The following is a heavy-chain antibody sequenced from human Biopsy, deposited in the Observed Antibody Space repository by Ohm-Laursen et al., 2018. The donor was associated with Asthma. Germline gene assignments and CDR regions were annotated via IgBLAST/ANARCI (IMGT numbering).Heavy chain of an antibody. CDR2: VSSDGHNK. D-gene: IGHD3-22*01. J-gene: IGHJ3*02. Sequence: SLRLSCSASGFVFSQCGMHWVRQGPGKGLEWVALVSSDGHNKYYEDSVKGRFTISRDNSRKRLYLQINRLTVEDSAVYFCTRQSGQDYGDSSGFDIWGQGTKVAVSS. CDR1: GFVFSQCG. CDR3: TRQSGQDYGDSSGFDI. V-gene: IGHV3-30*03.